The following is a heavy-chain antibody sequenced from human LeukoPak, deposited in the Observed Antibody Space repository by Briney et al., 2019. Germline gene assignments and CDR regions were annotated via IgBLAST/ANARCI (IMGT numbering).Heavy chain of an antibody. D-gene: IGHD3-10*01. CDR2: IYYSGST. V-gene: IGHV4-39*07. CDR1: GGSISSSSYY. Sequence: PSETLSLTCTVSGGSISSSSYYWGWIRQPPGKGLEWIGSIYYSGSTYYNPSLKSRVTISVDKSKNQFSLKLSSVTAADTAVYYCARSCLDGYYGSGSYSRTFNWFDPWGQGTLVTVSS. J-gene: IGHJ5*02. CDR3: ARSCLDGYYGSGSYSRTFNWFDP.